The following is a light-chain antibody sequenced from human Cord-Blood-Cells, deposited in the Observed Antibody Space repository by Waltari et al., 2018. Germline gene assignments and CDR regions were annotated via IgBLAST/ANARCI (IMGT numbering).Light chain of an antibody. V-gene: IGKV1-39*01. Sequence: DIQMTQSPSYLSASVGDRVTITCRASQSISSYLNWCQQKPGKAPKLLIYAASSLQSGVPSRFSGSGSGTDFTLTISSLQPEDFATYYCQQRYSTPRTFGQGTKVEIK. CDR3: QQRYSTPRT. J-gene: IGKJ1*01. CDR1: QSISSY. CDR2: AAS.